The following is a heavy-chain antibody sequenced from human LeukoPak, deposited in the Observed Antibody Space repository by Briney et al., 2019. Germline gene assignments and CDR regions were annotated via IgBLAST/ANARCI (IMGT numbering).Heavy chain of an antibody. CDR1: GGSISSGGYY. V-gene: IGHV4-61*02. CDR3: ATRPTPPYYYYYMDV. Sequence: PSQTLSLTCTVSGGSISSGGYYWSWIRQPAGKGLEWIGRIYTSGSTNYNPSLKSRVTISVDTSKNQFSLKLSSVTSADTAVYYCATRPTPPYYYYYMDVWAKGTTVTVSS. CDR2: IYTSGST. J-gene: IGHJ6*03. D-gene: IGHD4-23*01.